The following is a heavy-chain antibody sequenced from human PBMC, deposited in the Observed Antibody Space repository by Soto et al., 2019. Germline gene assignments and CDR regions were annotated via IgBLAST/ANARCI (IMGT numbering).Heavy chain of an antibody. CDR1: GGSISSGGYY. J-gene: IGHJ6*02. CDR3: ARDRWLRFPYYYYGMDV. Sequence: SETLSLTCTVSGGSISSGGYYWSWIRQHPGNGLEWIGYIYYSGSTYYNPSLKSRVTISVDTSKNQFSLKLSSVTAADTAVYYCARDRWLRFPYYYYGMDVWGQGTTVTVSS. CDR2: IYYSGST. D-gene: IGHD5-12*01. V-gene: IGHV4-31*03.